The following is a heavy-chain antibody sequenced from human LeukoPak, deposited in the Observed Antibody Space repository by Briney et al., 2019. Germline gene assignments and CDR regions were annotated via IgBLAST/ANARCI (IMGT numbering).Heavy chain of an antibody. D-gene: IGHD3-10*01. J-gene: IGHJ5*01. V-gene: IGHV4-61*02. Sequence: SETLSLTCTVSGGSISSGSYYWSWIRQPAGKGLEWIGRIYTSGSTNYNPSLKSRVTISVDTSKNQFSLKLGSVTAADTAVYYCTRQPKSCTPGVFVTGKACWFDSWGQGTLVTVSS. CDR1: GGSISSGSYY. CDR3: TRQPKSCTPGVFVTGKACWFDS. CDR2: IYTSGST.